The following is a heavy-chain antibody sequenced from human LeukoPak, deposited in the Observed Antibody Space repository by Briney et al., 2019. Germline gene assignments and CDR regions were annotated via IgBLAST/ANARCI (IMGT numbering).Heavy chain of an antibody. Sequence: GGSLRLSCAASGFTFSSYAMHWVRQAPGKGLEWVSAISGSGGSTYYADSVKGRFTISRDNSKNTLYLQMNSLRAEDTAVYYCAKDYDYGGNGPFDYWGQGTPVTVSS. D-gene: IGHD4-23*01. CDR1: GFTFSSYA. CDR3: AKDYDYGGNGPFDY. CDR2: ISGSGGST. V-gene: IGHV3-23*01. J-gene: IGHJ4*02.